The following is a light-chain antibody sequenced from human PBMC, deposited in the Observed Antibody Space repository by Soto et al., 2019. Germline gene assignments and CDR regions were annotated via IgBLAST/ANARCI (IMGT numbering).Light chain of an antibody. CDR1: SSDVGGYNY. Sequence: SLLPQPPSASVSPGQSVTISCTGTSSDVGGYNYVSWYQQHPGKAPRLMIYEVSKRPSGVPDRFSGSKSGNTASLTVSGLQAEDEADYYCSSYAGYNILYVFGTGTKVTVL. J-gene: IGLJ1*01. CDR2: EVS. CDR3: SSYAGYNILYV. V-gene: IGLV2-8*01.